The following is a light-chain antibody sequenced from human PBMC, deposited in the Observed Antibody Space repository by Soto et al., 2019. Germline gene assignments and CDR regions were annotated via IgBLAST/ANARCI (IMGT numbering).Light chain of an antibody. J-gene: IGKJ1*01. V-gene: IGKV3-15*01. Sequence: EIVMTQSPATLSVSPGERATLSCRASQSVSSNLAWYQQKPGQAPRLLIYGASTRATGIPARFSGSGSGTEFTLTISSLQSEDFAVYXXQHYNNWPRTFGQGTKVEIK. CDR2: GAS. CDR1: QSVSSN. CDR3: QHYNNWPRT.